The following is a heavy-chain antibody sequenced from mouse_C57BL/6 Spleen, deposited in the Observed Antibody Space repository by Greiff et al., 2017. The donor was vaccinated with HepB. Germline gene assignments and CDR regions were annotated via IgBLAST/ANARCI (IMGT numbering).Heavy chain of an antibody. J-gene: IGHJ3*01. CDR3: ARPGDDYYGSGFAY. V-gene: IGHV1-81*01. CDR1: GYTFTSYG. D-gene: IGHD1-1*01. Sequence: QVQLKESGAELARPGASVKLSCKASGYTFTSYGISWVKQRTGQGLEWIGEIYPRSGNTYYNEKFKGKATLTADKSSSTAYMELRSLTSEDSAVYFCARPGDDYYGSGFAYWGQGTLVTVSA. CDR2: IYPRSGNT.